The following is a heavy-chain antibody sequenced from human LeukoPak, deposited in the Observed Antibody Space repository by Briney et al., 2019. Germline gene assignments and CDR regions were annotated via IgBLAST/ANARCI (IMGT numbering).Heavy chain of an antibody. D-gene: IGHD3-22*01. CDR1: GFTFSSYW. CDR3: ARAVNYYDSSGYPFLLRF. Sequence: PGGSLRLSCAASGFTFSSYWMSWVRQAPGKGLEWVANIKQDGSEKYYVDSVKGRFTISRDNAKNSLYLQMNSLRAEDTAVYYCARAVNYYDSSGYPFLLRFWGQGTLVTVSS. J-gene: IGHJ4*02. V-gene: IGHV3-7*03. CDR2: IKQDGSEK.